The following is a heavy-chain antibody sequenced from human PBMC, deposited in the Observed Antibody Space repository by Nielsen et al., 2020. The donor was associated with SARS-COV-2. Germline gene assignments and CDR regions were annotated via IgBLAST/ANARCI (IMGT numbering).Heavy chain of an antibody. Sequence: ASVKVSCKASGYTFTDYYIHWVRQAPGQGLEWMGRINPYSGGTNYAQKFQGTVTMTRDASISTVYMELTSDDTAVYYCARARATIFGLVMSYGMDVWGQGTTVDVSS. V-gene: IGHV1-2*06. CDR2: INPYSGGT. J-gene: IGHJ6*02. CDR1: GYTFTDYY. CDR3: ARARATIFGLVMSYGMDV. D-gene: IGHD3/OR15-3a*01.